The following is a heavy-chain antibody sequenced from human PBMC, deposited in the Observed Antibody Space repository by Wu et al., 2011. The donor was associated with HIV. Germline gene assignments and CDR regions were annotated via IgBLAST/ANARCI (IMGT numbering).Heavy chain of an antibody. V-gene: IGHV1-69*06. CDR3: ARDRGWEQTGDAFDI. CDR2: IIPIFNTA. D-gene: IGHD1-26*01. J-gene: IGHJ3*02. CDR1: GGTFSGYA. Sequence: SGGTFSGYAISWVRQAPGQGLEWMGGIIPIFNTANYAQKFQGRVTITADKSTSTAYMELSSLRSGDTAVYYCARDRGWEQTGDAFDIWGQGTMVTVSS.